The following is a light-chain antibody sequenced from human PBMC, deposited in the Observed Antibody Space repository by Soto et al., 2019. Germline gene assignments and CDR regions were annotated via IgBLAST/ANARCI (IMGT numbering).Light chain of an antibody. CDR3: QQYYNTPFT. CDR2: WAS. CDR1: QTVLYNSNNKNY. J-gene: IGKJ3*01. V-gene: IGKV4-1*01. Sequence: DIVMTQSPDSLAVSLGERATINCKSSQTVLYNSNNKNYLAWYQQKPGLPPKLLIYWASTRESGVPDRFSGSGSGTDFTRTISSLQAEDLAVYYCQQYYNTPFTFGPGTKVDIK.